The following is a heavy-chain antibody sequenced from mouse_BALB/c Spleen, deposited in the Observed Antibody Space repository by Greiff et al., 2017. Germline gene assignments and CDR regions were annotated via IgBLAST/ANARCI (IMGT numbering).Heavy chain of an antibody. Sequence: EVQLVESGPGLVKPSQSLSLTCTVTGYSITSDYAWNWIRQFPGNKLEWMGYISYSGSTSYNPSLKSRISITRDTSKNQFFLQLNSVTTEDTATYYCANRDSSWYFDVWGAGTTVTVSS. J-gene: IGHJ1*01. D-gene: IGHD1-3*01. CDR3: ANRDSSWYFDV. CDR1: GYSITSDYA. CDR2: ISYSGST. V-gene: IGHV3-2*02.